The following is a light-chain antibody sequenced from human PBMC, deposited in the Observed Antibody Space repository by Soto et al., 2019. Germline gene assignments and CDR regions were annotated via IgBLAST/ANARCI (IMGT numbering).Light chain of an antibody. Sequence: ELVLTQSPATLSVPPGERATLSCRASQSVSSNLAWYQQKAGQAPRLLMYGASTRATGIPARFSGSGSGTNVTLTISSLQSEDDAVYYCQQYDDWLRLTFGGGTKVDIK. V-gene: IGKV3-15*01. CDR3: QQYDDWLRLT. CDR2: GAS. J-gene: IGKJ4*02. CDR1: QSVSSN.